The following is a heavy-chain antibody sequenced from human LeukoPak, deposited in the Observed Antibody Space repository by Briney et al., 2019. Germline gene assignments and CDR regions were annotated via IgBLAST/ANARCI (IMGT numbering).Heavy chain of an antibody. V-gene: IGHV3-21*01. Sequence: GGSLRLSCAASGFSFSAYNINWVRQAPGKGLEWVSCISPSGDHRYYADSVRGRFTISRDNAKNSVYLQMNSLRAEDTAVYYCARDAAYFESSGDYPDPLDYWGQGTLVSVSS. CDR2: ISPSGDHR. CDR3: ARDAAYFESSGDYPDPLDY. D-gene: IGHD3-22*01. J-gene: IGHJ4*02. CDR1: GFSFSAYN.